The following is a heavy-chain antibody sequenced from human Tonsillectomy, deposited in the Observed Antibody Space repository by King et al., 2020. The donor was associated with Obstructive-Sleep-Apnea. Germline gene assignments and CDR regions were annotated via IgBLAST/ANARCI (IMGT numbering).Heavy chain of an antibody. CDR1: GFTFSSYA. CDR2: ISGSAVST. J-gene: IGHJ4*02. CDR3: AKKRVRDGFTNFFDY. D-gene: IGHD5-24*01. V-gene: IGHV3-23*04. Sequence: EVQLVESGGTLVQPGGSLRLSCAASGFTFSSYAMSWVRQAQGKGLEWISSISGSAVSTYYADSVKGRFTISRDSTKNTLYLQMNSLRVEDTAVYYCAKKRVRDGFTNFFDYRGQGTLVTVSS.